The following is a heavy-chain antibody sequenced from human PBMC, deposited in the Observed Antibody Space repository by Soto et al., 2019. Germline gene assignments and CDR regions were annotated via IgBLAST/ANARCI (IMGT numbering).Heavy chain of an antibody. CDR1: GFTFSSYA. J-gene: IGHJ4*02. D-gene: IGHD1-26*01. V-gene: IGHV3-30-3*01. CDR2: ISYDGSNK. CDR3: ARAIAQWELTAPTDY. Sequence: HPGGSLRLSCAASGFTFSSYAMHWVRQAPGKGLEWVAVISYDGSNKYYADSVKGRFTISRDNSKNTLYLQMNSLRAEDTAVYYCARAIAQWELTAPTDYWGQGTLVTVS.